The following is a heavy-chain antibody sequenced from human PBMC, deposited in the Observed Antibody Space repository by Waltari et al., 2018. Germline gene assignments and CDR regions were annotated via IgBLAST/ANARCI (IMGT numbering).Heavy chain of an antibody. CDR3: ARDRGRGLYLDT. Sequence: QLQLQESGPGVVKPSGTLSLTCDVSGDSMSSTDCWSWVRQSPQKGLEWLGQVRGGGRSNYNPSFASRGTVSLDTSNNQFSLRMTSATAADTAMYYCARDRGRGLYLDTWGPGTLVTVSP. V-gene: IGHV4-4*02. CDR1: GDSMSSTDC. D-gene: IGHD2-15*01. J-gene: IGHJ5*02. CDR2: VRGGGRS.